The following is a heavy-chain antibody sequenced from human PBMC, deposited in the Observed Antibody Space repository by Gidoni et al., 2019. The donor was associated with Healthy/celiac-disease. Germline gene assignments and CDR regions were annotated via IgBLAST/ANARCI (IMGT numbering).Heavy chain of an antibody. CDR3: ARDPIAVVKPHRVYFDY. CDR1: GFPFRSYS. Sequence: EVQLVESGGGLVQPGGSLRLSCAASGFPFRSYSRNWGRQAPGKGLEWVSYISSSSSTIYDADSVKGRFTISRDNAKTSLFLQMNSLRDEDTAVYYCARDPIAVVKPHRVYFDYWGQGTLVTVSS. CDR2: ISSSSSTI. D-gene: IGHD6-19*01. V-gene: IGHV3-48*02. J-gene: IGHJ4*02.